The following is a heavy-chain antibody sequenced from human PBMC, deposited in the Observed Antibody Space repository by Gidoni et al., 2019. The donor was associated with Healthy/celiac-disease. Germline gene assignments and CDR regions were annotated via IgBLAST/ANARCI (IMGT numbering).Heavy chain of an antibody. J-gene: IGHJ1*01. CDR2: ISYDGSNK. Sequence: QVQLVESGGGVVQPGRSLRLSCAASGFTFSSYAMHWVRQAPGKGLEWVAVISYDGSNKYYADSVKGRFTISRDNSKNTLYLQMNSLRAEDTAVYYCARDRQQLVPEYFQHWGQGTLVTVSS. CDR1: GFTFSSYA. D-gene: IGHD6-13*01. V-gene: IGHV3-30-3*01. CDR3: ARDRQQLVPEYFQH.